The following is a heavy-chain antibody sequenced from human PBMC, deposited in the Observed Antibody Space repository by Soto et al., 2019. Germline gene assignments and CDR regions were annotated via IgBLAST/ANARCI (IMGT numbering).Heavy chain of an antibody. Sequence: VRLSCAATGFTFSTYAICWVRQAPGKRLEWVSGIGGSGDSTYNGDTVKGRVTISRDKSKNALHLEIKSLRDDDTAVYYCAKDVPDTSNGFDIWGQGTMVTVSS. CDR1: GFTFSTYA. D-gene: IGHD2-2*01. J-gene: IGHJ3*02. V-gene: IGHV3-23*01. CDR2: IGGSGDST. CDR3: AKDVPDTSNGFDI.